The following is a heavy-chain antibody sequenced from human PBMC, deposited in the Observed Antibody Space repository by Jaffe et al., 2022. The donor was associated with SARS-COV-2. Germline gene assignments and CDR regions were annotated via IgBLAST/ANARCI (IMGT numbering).Heavy chain of an antibody. D-gene: IGHD4-17*01. Sequence: QVTLKESGPVLVKPTETLTLTCTVSGFSLSNARMGVSWIRQPPGKALEWLAHIFSNDEKSYSTSLKSRLTISKDTSKSQVVLTMTNMDPVDTATYYCARTCYGGNSYYFDYWGQGTLVTVSS. CDR1: GFSLSNARMG. CDR3: ARTCYGGNSYYFDY. J-gene: IGHJ4*02. CDR2: IFSNDEK. V-gene: IGHV2-26*01.